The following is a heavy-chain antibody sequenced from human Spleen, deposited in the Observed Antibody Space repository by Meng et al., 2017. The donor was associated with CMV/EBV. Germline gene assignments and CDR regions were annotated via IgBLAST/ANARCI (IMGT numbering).Heavy chain of an antibody. D-gene: IGHD2-2*01. CDR3: ARGGYQQLSRRWWFDP. CDR1: GYSFTHYG. CDR2: ISTYNGNT. Sequence: GYSFTHYGITWVRQAPGQGLEWMGWISTYNGNTNYAQKSQGRVTMTTDTSSSTAYMELKSLRSDDTAVYYCARGGYQQLSRRWWFDPWGQGTLVTVSS. J-gene: IGHJ5*02. V-gene: IGHV1-18*01.